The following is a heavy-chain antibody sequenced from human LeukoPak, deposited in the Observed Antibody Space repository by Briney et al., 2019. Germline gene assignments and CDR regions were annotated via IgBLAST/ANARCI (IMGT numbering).Heavy chain of an antibody. Sequence: GGSLRLSCAASGFTFSSSVMSWVRQVPGKRLDWVSAISNSGGSTYYADSVKGRFTISRDNSKNTLYLQMNSLRAEDTAVYYCARAGPYYYYGMDVWGQGTTVTVSS. CDR1: GFTFSSSV. CDR2: ISNSGGST. CDR3: ARAGPYYYYGMDV. D-gene: IGHD2-8*02. J-gene: IGHJ6*02. V-gene: IGHV3-23*01.